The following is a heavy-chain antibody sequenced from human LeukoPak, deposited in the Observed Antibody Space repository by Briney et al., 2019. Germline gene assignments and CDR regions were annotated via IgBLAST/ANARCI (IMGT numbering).Heavy chain of an antibody. V-gene: IGHV4-34*01. J-gene: IGHJ5*02. CDR1: GGSSSGYY. D-gene: IGHD3-9*01. CDR3: ARGARYDVLTGYYAEDNCFDP. Sequence: PSETLSLTCAVYGGSSSGYYWNWIRQPPGKGLEWIGEINHSGSTNYNQSLKSRVTISVDTSKNQFSLKLSSVTAADTAVYYCARGARYDVLTGYYAEDNCFDPWGQGTLVTVSS. CDR2: INHSGST.